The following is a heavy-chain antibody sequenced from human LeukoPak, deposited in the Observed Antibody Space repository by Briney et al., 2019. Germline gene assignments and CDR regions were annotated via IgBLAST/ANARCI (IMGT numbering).Heavy chain of an antibody. CDR2: INHNGST. CDR1: GGSISGYY. V-gene: IGHV4-34*01. J-gene: IGHJ5*02. Sequence: PSETLSLTCTVSGGSISGYYWSWIRQPPGKGLEWIGEINHNGSTNYNPSLKSRVTISVDTSKNQFSLKLSSVTAADTAVYYCAREGKGLAAAAPRWFDPWGQGTLVTVSS. CDR3: AREGKGLAAAAPRWFDP. D-gene: IGHD6-13*01.